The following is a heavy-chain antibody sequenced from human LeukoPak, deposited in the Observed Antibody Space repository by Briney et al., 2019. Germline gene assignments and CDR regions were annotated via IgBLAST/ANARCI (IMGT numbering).Heavy chain of an antibody. D-gene: IGHD2-15*01. CDR2: ISNNGGYT. CDR3: AKQLGYCSDGSCYFPY. Sequence: GFTFXXSAMXXVRQAPGKGLEWVSAISNNGGYTYYADSVQGRFTISRDNSKSTLCLQMNSLRAEDTAVYYCAKQLGYCSDGSCYFPYWGQGTLVTVSS. CDR1: GFTFXXSA. V-gene: IGHV3-23*01. J-gene: IGHJ4*02.